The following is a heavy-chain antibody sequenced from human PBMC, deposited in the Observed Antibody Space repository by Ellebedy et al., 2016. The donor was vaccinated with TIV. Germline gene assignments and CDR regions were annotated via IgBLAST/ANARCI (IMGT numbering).Heavy chain of an antibody. D-gene: IGHD3-10*01. J-gene: IGHJ4*02. CDR2: INGDGSST. CDR1: GFTFSSFW. CDR3: AANPYFYGSGSDSS. Sequence: GESLKISCAASGFTFSSFWMHWVRQTPGKGLVWVSRINGDGSSTNYADFVKGRFTISRDNATNTLYLQMNRLRAEDSAVYYCAANPYFYGSGSDSSWGQGTLVTVSS. V-gene: IGHV3-74*01.